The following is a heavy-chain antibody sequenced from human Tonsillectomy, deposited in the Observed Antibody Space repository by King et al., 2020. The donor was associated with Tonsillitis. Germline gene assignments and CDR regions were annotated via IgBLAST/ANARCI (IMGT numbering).Heavy chain of an antibody. CDR3: ANFMTTVDY. Sequence: EVQLVESGGGLVQPGGSLRLSCAASGFTFSTYAMSWVRQAPGKGLEWVSVIYSDGTSTYYADSAKGRFTISRDNSKNTLYLLMNSLRAEDTAVYYCANFMTTVDYWGQGTLVTVSS. CDR2: IYSDGTST. CDR1: GFTFSTYA. J-gene: IGHJ4*02. D-gene: IGHD4-17*01. V-gene: IGHV3-23*03.